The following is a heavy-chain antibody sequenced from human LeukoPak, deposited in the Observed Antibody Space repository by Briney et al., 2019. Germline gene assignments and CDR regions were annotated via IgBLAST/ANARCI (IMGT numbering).Heavy chain of an antibody. Sequence: SETLSLTCTVSGYSISSGYYWSWIRPPPGKGLEWIGEINHSGSTNYNPSLKSRVTISVDTSKNQFSLKLSSVTAADTAVYYCARTYSYGYYGTPFDYWGQGTLVTVSS. CDR1: GYSISSGYY. J-gene: IGHJ4*02. CDR2: INHSGST. V-gene: IGHV4-38-2*02. D-gene: IGHD5-18*01. CDR3: ARTYSYGYYGTPFDY.